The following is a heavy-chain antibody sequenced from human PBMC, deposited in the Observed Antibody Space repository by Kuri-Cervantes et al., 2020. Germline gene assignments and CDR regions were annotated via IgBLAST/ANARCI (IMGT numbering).Heavy chain of an antibody. CDR2: IWYDGSNK. CDR3: ARGITGTISPFDY. D-gene: IGHD1-7*01. Sequence: GESLKISCAASGFTFSSYGMHWVRQAPGKGLEGVAVIWYDGSNKYYADSVKGRFTISRDNSKNTLYLQMNSLRAEDTAVYYCARGITGTISPFDYWGQGTLVTVSS. J-gene: IGHJ4*02. CDR1: GFTFSSYG. V-gene: IGHV3-30*02.